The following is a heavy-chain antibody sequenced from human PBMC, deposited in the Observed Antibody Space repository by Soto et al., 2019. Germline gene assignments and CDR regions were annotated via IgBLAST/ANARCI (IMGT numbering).Heavy chain of an antibody. CDR3: AXXXPHGGTSSXXADS. CDR2: ISSSGTFK. D-gene: IGHD2-15*01. Sequence: EVRLVASGGGLVKPGGSLRLSCEASGFIFTTNSMNWVRQVPGKGLQWLSSISSSGTFKSYGDSVKGRFTISRDNAKNSLFLXMXXXXXXXXXXXXXAXXXPHGGTSSXXADSWGPXTXVTVS. CDR1: GFIFTTNS. V-gene: IGHV3-21*01. J-gene: IGHJ4*02.